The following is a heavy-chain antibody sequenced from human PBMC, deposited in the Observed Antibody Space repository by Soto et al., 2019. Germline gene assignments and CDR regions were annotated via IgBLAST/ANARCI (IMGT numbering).Heavy chain of an antibody. CDR2: IDPSDSYT. Sequence: PGESLKISCKGSGYSFTSYWISWVRQMPGKGLEWMGRIDPSDSYTNYSPSFQGHVTISADKSISTAYLQWSSLKASDTAMYYCARSRITIFGVVYYYVMAVWGQGTTVTVSS. CDR1: GYSFTSYW. D-gene: IGHD3-3*01. CDR3: ARSRITIFGVVYYYVMAV. V-gene: IGHV5-10-1*01. J-gene: IGHJ6*02.